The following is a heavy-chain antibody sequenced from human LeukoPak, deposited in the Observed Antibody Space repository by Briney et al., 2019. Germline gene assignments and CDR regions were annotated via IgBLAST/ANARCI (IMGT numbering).Heavy chain of an antibody. J-gene: IGHJ4*02. CDR1: GGSISSYY. Sequence: ASETLSLTCTVSGGSISSYYWTWIRQSPGKGLEWIGYIYYNGSTNFNPSLKGRVTLSVDTSKNQFSLNLRPVTAADTAVYYCARDGAHWGLGLPDYWGQGTLVAVSS. CDR3: ARDGAHWGLGLPDY. CDR2: IYYNGST. V-gene: IGHV4-59*01. D-gene: IGHD3-16*01.